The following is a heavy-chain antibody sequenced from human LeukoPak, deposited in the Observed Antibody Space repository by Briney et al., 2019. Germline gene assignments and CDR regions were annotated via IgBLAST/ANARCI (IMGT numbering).Heavy chain of an antibody. CDR2: IGTASDT. CDR1: GFTFSSFD. V-gene: IGHV3-13*01. Sequence: PGGSLRLSCAASGFTFSSFDMHWVRQPTGQGLEWVSTIGTASDTYYPGSVEGRFTLSRDNAKNSLCLQMNSLTAGDTAVYYCARGSPRGKYYYMDVWGKGTTVTVSS. D-gene: IGHD1-1*01. J-gene: IGHJ6*03. CDR3: ARGSPRGKYYYMDV.